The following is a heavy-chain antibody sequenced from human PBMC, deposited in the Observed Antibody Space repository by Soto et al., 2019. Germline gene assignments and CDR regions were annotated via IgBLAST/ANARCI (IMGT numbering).Heavy chain of an antibody. D-gene: IGHD6-19*01. CDR2: IDQSGGT. V-gene: IGHV4-34*01. J-gene: IGHJ6*02. CDR3: AREDSYGWSGESLDV. CDR1: VYSLSFQS. Sequence: SETLSFTCAVVVYSLSFQSLNWIRPSPVKGLEWIGEIDQSGGTNYNPSLKSRAIISDDTSKNHFSLTLTSVTAADTAVYYCAREDSYGWSGESLDVWGQGTTVTVSS.